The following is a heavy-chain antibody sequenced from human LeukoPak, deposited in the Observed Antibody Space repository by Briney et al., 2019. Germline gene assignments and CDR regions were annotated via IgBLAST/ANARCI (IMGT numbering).Heavy chain of an antibody. D-gene: IGHD6-19*01. J-gene: IGHJ4*02. CDR1: GFTFSRYG. CDR3: ASYSSLDY. CDR2: IRFDGSNI. Sequence: GGSLRLSCAPSGFTFSRYGMHWVRQAPGKGLDWVAFIRFDGSNIYYADSVKGRFTISRDNSKNTLYLQMNSLRAEDTAVYYCASYSSLDYWGQGTLVTVSS. V-gene: IGHV3-30*02.